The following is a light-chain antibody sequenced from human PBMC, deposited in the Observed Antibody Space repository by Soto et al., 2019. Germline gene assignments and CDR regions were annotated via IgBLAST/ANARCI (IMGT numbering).Light chain of an antibody. CDR3: QQYYSWPRT. CDR2: GAS. V-gene: IGKV3-15*01. Sequence: EILMTQSPATLSVSPGERATLSCRASTSVSSTLAWYQQKPGQAPRLLIYGASTRATDIPARFSGSGSGTEFTLTISSLQSEDFAVYYCQQYYSWPRTFGQGTKVEIK. J-gene: IGKJ1*01. CDR1: TSVSST.